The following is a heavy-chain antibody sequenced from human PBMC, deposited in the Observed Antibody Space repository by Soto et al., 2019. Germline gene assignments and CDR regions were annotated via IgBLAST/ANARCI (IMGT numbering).Heavy chain of an antibody. CDR3: ARSQAYYGSGSYYKSVGGMDV. D-gene: IGHD3-10*01. CDR1: GGTFSSYA. CDR2: IIPIFGTA. J-gene: IGHJ6*02. Sequence: QVQLVQSGAEVKKPGSSVKVSCKASGGTFSSYAISWVRQAPGQGLEWMGGIIPIFGTANYAQKFQGRVTITADKSTSTDYMELSSLRSEDTAVYYCARSQAYYGSGSYYKSVGGMDVWGQGTTVTVSS. V-gene: IGHV1-69*06.